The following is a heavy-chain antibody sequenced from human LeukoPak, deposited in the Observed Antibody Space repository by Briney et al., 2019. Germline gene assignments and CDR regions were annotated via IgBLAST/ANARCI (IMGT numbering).Heavy chain of an antibody. CDR2: ISYDGSNA. Sequence: GGSLRLSCAVSGFAFSDYGMHWVRQAPGKGLEWVVVISYDGSNAYYADSVKGRFTISRDNSKNTLYLQMNSLRAEDTAVYYCAKSNSGWYVPPSDWGQGTLVTVSS. V-gene: IGHV3-30*18. J-gene: IGHJ4*02. CDR1: GFAFSDYG. D-gene: IGHD6-19*01. CDR3: AKSNSGWYVPPSD.